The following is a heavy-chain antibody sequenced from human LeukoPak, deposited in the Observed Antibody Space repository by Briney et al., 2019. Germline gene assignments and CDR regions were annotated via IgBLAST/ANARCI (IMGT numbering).Heavy chain of an antibody. CDR1: GFTFSSYG. J-gene: IGHJ3*02. CDR2: ITWDAGST. Sequence: GGSLRLSCAASGFTFSSYGMHWVRQAPGKGLEWVSLITWDAGSTYYPDSVRGRFTISRDNSKNSLHLQMNGLRAEDTALYYCAASSGIWSGFHIWGQGTMVTVSS. V-gene: IGHV3-43D*03. CDR3: AASSGIWSGFHI. D-gene: IGHD3-3*01.